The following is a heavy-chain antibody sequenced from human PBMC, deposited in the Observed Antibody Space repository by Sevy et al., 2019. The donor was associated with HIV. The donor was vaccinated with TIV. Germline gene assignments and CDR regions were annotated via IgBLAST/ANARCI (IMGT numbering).Heavy chain of an antibody. CDR2: VIPTFGTT. CDR3: ASGGYSYGYQAFHM. J-gene: IGHJ3*02. CDR1: GGAFSYA. Sequence: SVKVSCKTSGGAFSYAISWVRQAPGQRLEWMGGVIPTFGTTHYAQSFQGRVTITADDSTTTAFMALNSLRSEDTAVYYCASGGYSYGYQAFHMWGQGTMVTVSS. D-gene: IGHD5-18*01. V-gene: IGHV1-69*13.